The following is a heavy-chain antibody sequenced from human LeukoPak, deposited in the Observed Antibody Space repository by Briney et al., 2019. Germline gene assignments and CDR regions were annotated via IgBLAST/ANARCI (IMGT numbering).Heavy chain of an antibody. D-gene: IGHD2-15*01. Sequence: GGSLRLSCAASGFTFSDYYMSWLRQAPGKGLEWVSYISSSSSYTNYAASVKGRFTISKDNAKNSLYLQMNSLRAEDTAVYYCARSPGYCSGGSCYYYYYGMDVWSQGTTVTVSS. J-gene: IGHJ6*02. CDR2: ISSSSSYT. V-gene: IGHV3-11*03. CDR1: GFTFSDYY. CDR3: ARSPGYCSGGSCYYYYYGMDV.